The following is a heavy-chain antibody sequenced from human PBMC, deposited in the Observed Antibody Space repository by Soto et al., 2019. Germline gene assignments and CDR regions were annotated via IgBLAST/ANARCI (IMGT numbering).Heavy chain of an antibody. CDR2: IHSSGTT. V-gene: IGHV4-31*03. J-gene: IGHJ4*02. D-gene: IGHD3-3*01. CDR3: AIVSYDFCSGYYSDY. CDR1: GVSISSRGYY. Sequence: SETLSLTCTVSGVSISSRGYYWSWIRQHPGKGLEWIGYIHSSGTTYYRSSLQSRVTISVDTSKNQFSLKLSSVTAADTAVYYCAIVSYDFCSGYYSDYWGQGSLVTVSS.